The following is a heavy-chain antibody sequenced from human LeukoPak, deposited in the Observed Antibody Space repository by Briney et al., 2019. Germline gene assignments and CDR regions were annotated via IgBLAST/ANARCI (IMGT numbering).Heavy chain of an antibody. CDR2: IIPIFGTA. J-gene: IGHJ6*02. Sequence: EAPVTVSCKASGGTFSSYAISWVRQAPGQGLEWMGGIIPIFGTANYAQKFQGRVTITADESTSTAYMELSSLRSEDTAVYYCARCRWSERIFGVVTDPIYYYYGMDVWGQGTTVTVSS. CDR3: ARCRWSERIFGVVTDPIYYYYGMDV. D-gene: IGHD3-3*01. V-gene: IGHV1-69*13. CDR1: GGTFSSYA.